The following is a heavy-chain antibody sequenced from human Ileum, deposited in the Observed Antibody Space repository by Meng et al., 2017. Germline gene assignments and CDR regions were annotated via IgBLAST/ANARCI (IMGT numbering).Heavy chain of an antibody. D-gene: IGHD3-10*01. CDR2: IYHTGGT. Sequence: QVQLQESGPGLVKPSGTLPLTCAVSGGSISISNWWTWGRQPPGKGLEWIGEIYHTGGTNYNPSLKRRVTISVDKSKNQFSLEVTSVTAADTAVYYCATYGSGFTPPLDPWGQGILVTVSS. CDR1: GGSISISNW. V-gene: IGHV4-4*02. J-gene: IGHJ5*02. CDR3: ATYGSGFTPPLDP.